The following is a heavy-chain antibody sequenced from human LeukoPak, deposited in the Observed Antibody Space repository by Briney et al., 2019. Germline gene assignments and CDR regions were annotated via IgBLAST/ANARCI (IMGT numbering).Heavy chain of an antibody. V-gene: IGHV1-18*01. CDR2: ISAYNGNT. J-gene: IGHJ6*03. CDR1: GYTFTSYG. Sequence: GASVKVSCKASGYTFTSYGISWVRQAPGQGLEWMGWISAYNGNTNYAQKLQGRVTMTTDTSTSTAYMELRSLRSDDTAVYYCARGYCSSTSCSDYYYYYYMDVWGKGTTVTVSS. D-gene: IGHD2-2*01. CDR3: ARGYCSSTSCSDYYYYYYMDV.